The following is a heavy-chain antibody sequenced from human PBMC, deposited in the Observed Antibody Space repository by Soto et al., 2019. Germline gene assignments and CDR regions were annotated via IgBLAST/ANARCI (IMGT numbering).Heavy chain of an antibody. CDR1: GGTFSDSA. V-gene: IGHV1-69*12. Sequence: QVHLVQSGAEVKKPGSSVKASCKTSGGTFSDSAINWLRQTPGQGLEWMGGLVPMFRTANYAPNLQGRVSITADESTSTVFMELSSLTFEDTAVYYCARGLGGSYFPFDFWGQGTLLTVSS. CDR2: LVPMFRTA. J-gene: IGHJ4*02. D-gene: IGHD1-26*01. CDR3: ARGLGGSYFPFDF.